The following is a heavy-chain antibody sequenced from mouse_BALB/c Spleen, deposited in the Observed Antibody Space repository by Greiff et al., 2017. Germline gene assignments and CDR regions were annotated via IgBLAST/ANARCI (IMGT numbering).Heavy chain of an antibody. CDR3: ARDDAGGYYAMDY. J-gene: IGHJ4*01. V-gene: IGHV5-17*02. CDR1: GFTFSSFG. CDR2: ISSGSSTT. Sequence: EVLLLESGGDLVQPGGSLKLSCAASGFTFSSFGMNWVRQAPEKGLEWVAYISSGSSTTYYADTVKGRFTISRDNPKNTLFLQMTSLRSEDTAMYYCARDDAGGYYAMDYWGQGTAVTVSS. D-gene: IGHD2-3*01.